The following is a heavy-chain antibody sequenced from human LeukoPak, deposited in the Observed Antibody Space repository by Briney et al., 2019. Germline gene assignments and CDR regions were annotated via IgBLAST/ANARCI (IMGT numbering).Heavy chain of an antibody. CDR3: ARRRCSSTSCSDY. D-gene: IGHD2-2*01. V-gene: IGHV4-39*01. Sequence: PSETLSLTCTVSGGSISSSSYYWGWVRQPPGKGLEWIGSIYYSGSTYYNPSLKSRVTISVDTSKNQFSLKLSSVTAADTAVYYCARRRCSSTSCSDYWSQGTLVTVSS. CDR1: GGSISSSSYY. J-gene: IGHJ4*02. CDR2: IYYSGST.